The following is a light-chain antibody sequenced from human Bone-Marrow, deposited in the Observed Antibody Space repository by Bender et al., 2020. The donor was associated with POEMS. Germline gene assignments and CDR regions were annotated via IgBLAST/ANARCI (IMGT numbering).Light chain of an antibody. Sequence: QSALTQPASVSGSLGQSITISCAGSSNDIGRFQQVSWYQQNPGRAPKLITYEVSRRPSGVSVRFSGSKSGNTASLTISGLQADDEADYYCSSYTDSDTLWVFGGGTRVTVL. V-gene: IGLV2-14*01. CDR1: SNDIGRFQQ. CDR2: EVS. CDR3: SSYTDSDTLWV. J-gene: IGLJ3*02.